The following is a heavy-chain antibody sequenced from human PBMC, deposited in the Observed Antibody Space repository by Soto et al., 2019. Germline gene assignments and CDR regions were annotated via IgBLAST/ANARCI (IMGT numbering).Heavy chain of an antibody. V-gene: IGHV4-30-4*01. D-gene: IGHD5-18*01. Sequence: QVQLQESGPGLVKPSQTLSLTCTVSGGSISNGDYYWSWMRQPPGKGLEWIAYVYYRGTTYYNPSLKSRTVISVDTSRNQFSLKLSSVTAADTAVYYCAREWILPRYIDYWGQGILVTVSS. CDR1: GGSISNGDYY. J-gene: IGHJ4*02. CDR2: VYYRGTT. CDR3: AREWILPRYIDY.